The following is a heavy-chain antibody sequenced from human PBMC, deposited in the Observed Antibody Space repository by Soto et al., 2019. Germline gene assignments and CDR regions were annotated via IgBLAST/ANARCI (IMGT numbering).Heavy chain of an antibody. V-gene: IGHV3-30*18. Sequence: GGSLRLSCAASGFTFSSYGMHWVRQAPGKGLEWVAVISYDGSNKYYADSVKGRFTISRDNSKNTLYLQMNSLRAEDTAVYYCAKGEMATNDPPDYWGQGTLVTVSS. CDR2: ISYDGSNK. J-gene: IGHJ4*02. CDR3: AKGEMATNDPPDY. D-gene: IGHD5-12*01. CDR1: GFTFSSYG.